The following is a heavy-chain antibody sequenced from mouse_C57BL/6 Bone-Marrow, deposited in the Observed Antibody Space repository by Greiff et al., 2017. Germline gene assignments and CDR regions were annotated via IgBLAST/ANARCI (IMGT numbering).Heavy chain of an antibody. CDR2: IDPENGDT. D-gene: IGHD2-2*01. V-gene: IGHV14-4*01. J-gene: IGHJ3*01. CDR1: GFNIKDDY. CDR3: TTLALWLRRIAY. Sequence: EVKLMESGAELVRPGASVKLSCTASGFNIKDDYMHWVKQRPEQGLEWIGWIDPENGDTEYASKFQGKATITADTSSNTAYLQLSSLTSEDTAVYYCTTLALWLRRIAYWGQGTLVTVSA.